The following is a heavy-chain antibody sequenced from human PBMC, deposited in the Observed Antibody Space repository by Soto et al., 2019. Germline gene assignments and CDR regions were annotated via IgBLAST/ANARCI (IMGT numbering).Heavy chain of an antibody. D-gene: IGHD3-22*01. J-gene: IGHJ4*02. CDR3: ARDHPCYYDSSGYSYFDY. CDR2: IIPIFGTA. CDR1: GGTFSSYA. Sequence: SVKVSCKASGGTFSSYAISWVRQAPGQGLEWMGGIIPIFGTANYAQKFQGRVTITADKSTSTAYMELSSLRSEDTSVYYCARDHPCYYDSSGYSYFDYWGQGTLVTVSS. V-gene: IGHV1-69*06.